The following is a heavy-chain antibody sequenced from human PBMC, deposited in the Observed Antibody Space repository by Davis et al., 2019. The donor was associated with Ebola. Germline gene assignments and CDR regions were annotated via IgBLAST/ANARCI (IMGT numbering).Heavy chain of an antibody. D-gene: IGHD5-24*01. CDR3: TASESDGDY. CDR2: VRSKANSYAP. V-gene: IGHV3-73*01. J-gene: IGHJ4*02. CDR1: GFTFSGSA. Sequence: GESLKISCAASGFTFSGSAMHWVRQASGKGLEWVGRVRSKANSYAPTYAASVKGRFTISRDDSKNTAYLQMNSLKTEDTAVYYCTASESDGDYWGQGTLVTVSS.